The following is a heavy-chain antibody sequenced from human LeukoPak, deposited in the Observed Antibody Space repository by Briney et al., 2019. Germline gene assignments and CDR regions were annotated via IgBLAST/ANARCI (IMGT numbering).Heavy chain of an antibody. J-gene: IGHJ4*02. CDR2: IIPIFGTA. CDR1: GGTFSSYA. V-gene: IGHV1-69*01. Sequence: SVKVSCKASGGTFSSYAISWVRQAPGQGLEWMGGIIPIFGTANYAQKFQGRVTITANESTSTAYMELSSLRSEDTAVYYCARGKYDPLAPFDYWGQGTLVTVSS. CDR3: ARGKYDPLAPFDY. D-gene: IGHD2/OR15-2a*01.